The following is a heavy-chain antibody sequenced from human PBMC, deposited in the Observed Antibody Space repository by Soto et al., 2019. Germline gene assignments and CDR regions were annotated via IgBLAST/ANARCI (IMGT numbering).Heavy chain of an antibody. D-gene: IGHD2-15*01. V-gene: IGHV4-4*02. CDR3: ERHRLNFYSGGDYHHGMDV. Sequence: QMQLQESGPGLVRPSGTLSLTCAVSGVSISSSKWWSWVRQPPGKGLDWIGDVHHGGNTNYSPSRESCVSISIDKSKNFFSLKMWSVTDADTAVYFCERHRLNFYSGGDYHHGMDVWGQGTTVTVSS. J-gene: IGHJ6*02. CDR2: VHHGGNT. CDR1: GVSISSSKW.